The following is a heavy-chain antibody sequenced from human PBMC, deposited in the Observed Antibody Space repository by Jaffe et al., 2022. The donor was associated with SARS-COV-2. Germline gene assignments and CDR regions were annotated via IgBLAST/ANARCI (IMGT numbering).Heavy chain of an antibody. V-gene: IGHV3-48*03. J-gene: IGHJ3*02. CDR2: ISSSGSTI. CDR3: ARDWPGGVVMSPDAFDI. CDR1: GFTFSSYE. Sequence: EVQLVESGGGLVQPGGSLRLSCAASGFTFSSYEMNWVRQAPGKGLEWVSYISSSGSTIYYADSVKGRFTISRDNAKNSLYLQMNSLRAEDTAVYYCARDWPGGVVMSPDAFDIWGQGTMVTVSS. D-gene: IGHD2-21*01.